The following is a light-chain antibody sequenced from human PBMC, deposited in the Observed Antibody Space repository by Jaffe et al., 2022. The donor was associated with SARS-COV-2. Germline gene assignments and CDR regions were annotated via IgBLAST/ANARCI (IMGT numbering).Light chain of an antibody. V-gene: IGLV3-25*03. Sequence: SYELTQPPSVSVSPGQTARITCSGDALPKQYAYWYQQKPGQAPVLVIYKDSERPSGIPERFSGSSSGTTVTLTISGVQAEDEADYYCQSADSSGLIGVFGGGTKLTVL. CDR2: KDS. CDR1: ALPKQY. CDR3: QSADSSGLIGV. J-gene: IGLJ2*01.